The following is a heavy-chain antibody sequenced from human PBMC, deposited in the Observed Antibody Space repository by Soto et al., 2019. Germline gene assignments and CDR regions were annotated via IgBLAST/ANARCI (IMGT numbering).Heavy chain of an antibody. D-gene: IGHD2-15*01. CDR1: GGTFSSYT. J-gene: IGHJ4*02. V-gene: IGHV1-69*02. CDR3: AGGVMGSGGSCWINC. Sequence: QVQLVQSGAEVKKPGSSVKVSCKASGGTFSSYTISWVRQAPGQGLEWMGRIIPILGIANYAQKFQGRVTMSAEKSTRTAYREVSRRRSEDTGVYYCAGGVMGSGGSCWINCWGQGTLVTVSS. CDR2: IIPILGIA.